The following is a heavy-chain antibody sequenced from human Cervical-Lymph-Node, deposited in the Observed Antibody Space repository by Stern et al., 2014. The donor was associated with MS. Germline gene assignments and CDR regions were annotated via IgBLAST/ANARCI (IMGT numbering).Heavy chain of an antibody. CDR2: IYHSGFT. D-gene: IGHD3-22*01. Sequence: QLQLQESGPGLVKPSETLSLTCTVSGASISSYYWSWIRQSPGKGLEWIGYIYHSGFTKYNPSLKSRVTISVDTSKKQFSLKLSSVTAADTAVYYCARLTYYDSTGYVDYWGQGTLVTVSS. J-gene: IGHJ4*02. CDR3: ARLTYYDSTGYVDY. V-gene: IGHV4-59*01. CDR1: GASISSYY.